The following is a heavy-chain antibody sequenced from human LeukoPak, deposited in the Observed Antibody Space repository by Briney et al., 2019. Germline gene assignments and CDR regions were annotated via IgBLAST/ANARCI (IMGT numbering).Heavy chain of an antibody. CDR2: INPNSGGT. CDR3: AREAYFGSGSPVAY. Sequence: ASVKVSCKASGYTFTGYYMHWVRQAPGQGLEWMGWINPNSGGTNYAQKFQGRVTMTRDTSISTAYMELSSLKSDDTAVYYCAREAYFGSGSPVAYWGQGTLVTVSS. D-gene: IGHD3-10*01. V-gene: IGHV1-2*02. CDR1: GYTFTGYY. J-gene: IGHJ4*02.